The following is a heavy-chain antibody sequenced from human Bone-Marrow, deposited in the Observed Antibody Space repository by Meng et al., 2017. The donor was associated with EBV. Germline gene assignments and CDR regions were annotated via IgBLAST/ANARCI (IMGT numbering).Heavy chain of an antibody. CDR2: LIPLSDAP. D-gene: IGHD3-10*01. J-gene: IGHJ4*02. Sequence: GEVVRFGAGVKKPGSSVKVSCKAAGGTFRGDAISWVRQAPGQGLEWMGGLIPLSDAPHYAQKFQGRVTITADESTSTHYLDLSGLRSEDTAVYYCASESGRGFTPDYWGQGTLVTVSS. CDR3: ASESGRGFTPDY. V-gene: IGHV1-69*01. CDR1: GGTFRGDA.